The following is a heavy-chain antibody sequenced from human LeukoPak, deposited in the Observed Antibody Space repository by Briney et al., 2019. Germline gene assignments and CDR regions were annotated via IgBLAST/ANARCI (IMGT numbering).Heavy chain of an antibody. CDR1: GFTLSSYE. CDR2: ISSGGSAI. V-gene: IGHV3-48*03. Sequence: GGSLRLSCAASGFTLSSYEMNWVRQAPGKGLEWVSYISSGGSAIKYADSVKGRFTISRDNPKNSLYLPMNSLRADDTAVYYCARERGKHFDYWGQGTLVTVAS. CDR3: ARERGKHFDY. J-gene: IGHJ4*02.